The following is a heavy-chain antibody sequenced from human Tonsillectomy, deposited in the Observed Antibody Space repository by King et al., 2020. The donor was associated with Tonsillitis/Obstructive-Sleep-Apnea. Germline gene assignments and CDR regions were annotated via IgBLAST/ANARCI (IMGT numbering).Heavy chain of an antibody. CDR1: GFIFNNYA. D-gene: IGHD2-15*01. V-gene: IGHV3-23*04. Sequence: QLVQSGGGLVQPGGSLRLSCVASGFIFNNYAMNWVRQAPGKGLEWVAAMSGTTDDTYYADAVKGRFTISRDNSKNTVYLQMNSLRVEDTAVYYCAKTSGVDYWGQGTLVSVSS. CDR3: AKTSGVDY. CDR2: MSGTTDDT. J-gene: IGHJ4*02.